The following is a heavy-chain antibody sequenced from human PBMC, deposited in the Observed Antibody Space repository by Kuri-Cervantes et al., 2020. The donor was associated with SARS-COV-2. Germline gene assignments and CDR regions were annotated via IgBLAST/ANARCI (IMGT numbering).Heavy chain of an antibody. D-gene: IGHD7-27*01. CDR3: AREEGGELGEAFDY. Sequence: GESLKISCAASGFAFGDYYMNWIRQAPGKGLEWVASIDSSSYYIYHADSVKGRLTISRDNAKTSLYLQMNSLKPEDTAVYYCAREEGGELGEAFDYWGQGALVTVSS. CDR1: GFAFGDYY. J-gene: IGHJ4*02. CDR2: IDSSSYYI. V-gene: IGHV3-21*01.